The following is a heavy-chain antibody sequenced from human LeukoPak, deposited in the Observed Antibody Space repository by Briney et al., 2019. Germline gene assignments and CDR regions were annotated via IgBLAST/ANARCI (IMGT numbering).Heavy chain of an antibody. V-gene: IGHV1-69*01. CDR2: IIPIFGTA. CDR3: ALVTYYYDSSGYYTRAAWFDS. CDR1: GGTFSTYA. Sequence: ASVKVSCKASGGTFSTYAISWVRQAPGQGLEWMGGIIPIFGTANYAQKFQGRVTITADESTSTAYMELNSLRSEDTAVYYCALVTYYYDSSGYYTRAAWFDSWGQGTLVTVSS. J-gene: IGHJ5*01. D-gene: IGHD3-22*01.